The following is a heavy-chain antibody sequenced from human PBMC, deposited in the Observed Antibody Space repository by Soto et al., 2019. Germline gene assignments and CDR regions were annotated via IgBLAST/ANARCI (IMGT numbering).Heavy chain of an antibody. D-gene: IGHD3-9*01. J-gene: IGHJ6*02. CDR3: ANLDINVLRYFDWLLGYGMDV. Sequence: NPGGSLRISCVASGFTFSDYSMSWIRQAPGKGLEWLAFIDSRGRTLSYADSVRGRFTISRDNSKNTLYLQMNSLRAEDTAVYYCANLDINVLRYFDWLLGYGMDVWGQGTTVTVSS. CDR2: IDSRGRTL. CDR1: GFTFSDYS. V-gene: IGHV3-11*01.